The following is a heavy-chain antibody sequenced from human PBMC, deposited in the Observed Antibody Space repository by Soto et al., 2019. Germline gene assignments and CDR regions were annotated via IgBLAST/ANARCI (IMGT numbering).Heavy chain of an antibody. Sequence: PGGSLRLSCAASGFTFSSYGMHWVRQAPGKGLEWVAVIWYDGSNKYYADSVKGRFTISRDNSKNTLYLQMNSLRAEDTAVYYCARVPYYGSGSHLGYYYYGMDVWGQGTTVTVSS. CDR2: IWYDGSNK. D-gene: IGHD3-10*01. CDR1: GFTFSSYG. J-gene: IGHJ6*02. V-gene: IGHV3-33*01. CDR3: ARVPYYGSGSHLGYYYYGMDV.